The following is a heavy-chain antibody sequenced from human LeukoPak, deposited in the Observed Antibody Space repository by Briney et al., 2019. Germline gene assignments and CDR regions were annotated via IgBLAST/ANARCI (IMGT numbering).Heavy chain of an antibody. V-gene: IGHV1-2*02. CDR1: GYTFTGYY. CDR2: INPNSGGT. D-gene: IGHD5-12*01. CDR3: AREFRRYSGYDHPTSSYYYYGMDV. J-gene: IGHJ6*02. Sequence: GASVKVSCKASGYTFTGYYMHWVRQAPGQGLEWMGWINPNSGGTNYAQKFQGRVTMTRDTSISTAYMELSRLRSDDTAVYYCAREFRRYSGYDHPTSSYYYYGMDVWGQGTTVTVSS.